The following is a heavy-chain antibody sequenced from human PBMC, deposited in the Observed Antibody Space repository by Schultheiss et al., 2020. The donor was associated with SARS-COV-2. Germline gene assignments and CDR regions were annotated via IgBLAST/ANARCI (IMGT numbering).Heavy chain of an antibody. Sequence: SETLSLTCTVSGGSISSGSYSWSWIRQPPGKGLEWIGYIYYSGSTYYNPSLKSRVTISVDRSKNQFSLKLSSVTAADTAVYYCASQYYDFWSGSLGYYYYGMTVWGQGPRDTVPS. V-gene: IGHV4-61*01. CDR2: IYYSGST. D-gene: IGHD3-3*01. CDR1: GGSISSGSYS. CDR3: ASQYYDFWSGSLGYYYYGMTV. J-gene: IGHJ6*01.